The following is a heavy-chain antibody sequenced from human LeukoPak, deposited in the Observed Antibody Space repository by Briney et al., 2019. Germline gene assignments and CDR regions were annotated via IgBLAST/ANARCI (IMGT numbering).Heavy chain of an antibody. CDR2: IKQDGSEK. V-gene: IGHV3-7*01. Sequence: QPGGPLRLSCAAPGFTFSSYWMSWVRQAPGKGLERVANIKQDGSEKYYVDSVKGRFTISRDNAKNSLYLQMNSLRAEDTAVYYCARDRRGYYDSSGYHYWGQGTLVTVSS. J-gene: IGHJ4*02. CDR1: GFTFSSYW. D-gene: IGHD3-22*01. CDR3: ARDRRGYYDSSGYHY.